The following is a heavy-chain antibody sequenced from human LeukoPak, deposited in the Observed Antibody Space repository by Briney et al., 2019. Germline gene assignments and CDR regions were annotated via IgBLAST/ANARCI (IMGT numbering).Heavy chain of an antibody. CDR3: ARGLAADGMDV. V-gene: IGHV4-34*01. J-gene: IGHJ6*02. CDR1: GGSFSGYY. CDR2: INHSGNT. Sequence: TSSETLSLTCAVYGGSFSGYYWSWIRQPPGKGLEWIGEINHSGNTNYNPSLKNRVTISLVTSKNQFSLKLSSVTAADTAVYYCARGLAADGMDVWGQGTTVTVSS. D-gene: IGHD6-25*01.